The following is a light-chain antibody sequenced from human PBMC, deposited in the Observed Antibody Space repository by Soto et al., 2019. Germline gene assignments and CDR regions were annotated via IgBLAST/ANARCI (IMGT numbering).Light chain of an antibody. CDR1: QSVSSNY. Sequence: EIVLTQSPGTLSLSPGERATLSCRASQSVSSNYLVWYQQKPGQAPRLLIYGASNRATGIPDRFSGSGSGTDFTLTISRLEPEDFAVYSCHQYGGSFPYTFGQGTTLEIK. V-gene: IGKV3-20*01. CDR2: GAS. CDR3: HQYGGSFPYT. J-gene: IGKJ2*01.